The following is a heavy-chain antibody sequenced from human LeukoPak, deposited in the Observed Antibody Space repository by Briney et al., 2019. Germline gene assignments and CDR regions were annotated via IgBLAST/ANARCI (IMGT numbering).Heavy chain of an antibody. CDR1: GGSFSGYY. Sequence: PSDTLSLTCAVYGGSFSGYYWSWSREPPGKGLEWSGEINHSGSTNYNPSLKSLVTISVDTSKNQFSLKLSSVTAADTAVYYCASNSGSYYFDYWGQGTLVTVCS. D-gene: IGHD1-26*01. J-gene: IGHJ4*02. CDR3: ASNSGSYYFDY. V-gene: IGHV4-34*01. CDR2: INHSGST.